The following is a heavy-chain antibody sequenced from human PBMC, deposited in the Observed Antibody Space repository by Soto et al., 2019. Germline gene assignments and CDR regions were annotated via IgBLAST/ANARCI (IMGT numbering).Heavy chain of an antibody. V-gene: IGHV4-4*02. Sequence: SETLSLTCAVSGGSVSSSNWWSWVRQSPGKGLEWIGEIYHSGSTNYNPSLKSRVTISVDKSKNQFSLKLTSVTAADTAMYYCARKTYGGSSNFDSWGQGTLVTVSS. CDR3: ARKTYGGSSNFDS. J-gene: IGHJ4*02. CDR1: GGSVSSSNW. D-gene: IGHD2-15*01. CDR2: IYHSGST.